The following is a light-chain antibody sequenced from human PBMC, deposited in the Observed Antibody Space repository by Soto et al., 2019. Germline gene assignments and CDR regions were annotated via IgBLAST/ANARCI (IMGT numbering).Light chain of an antibody. J-gene: IGKJ2*01. CDR2: DSS. Sequence: DVRMTQSPSSLSASVGDRVTITCRASQNVRTYLNWYQHKPGKAPTLLIFDSSDLESGVPARFSGRGSGTDFTLTISSLQSEDFATYYCQQSFFIPRTFGQGTKVDI. CDR1: QNVRTY. V-gene: IGKV1-39*01. CDR3: QQSFFIPRT.